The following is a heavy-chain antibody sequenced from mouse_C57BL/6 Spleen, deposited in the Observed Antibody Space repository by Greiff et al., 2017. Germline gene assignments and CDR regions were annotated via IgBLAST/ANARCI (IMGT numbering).Heavy chain of an antibody. D-gene: IGHD1-1*01. CDR1: GFTFSDYY. V-gene: IGHV5-16*01. Sequence: EVMLVESEGGLVQPGSSMKLSCTASGFTFSDYYMAWVRQVPEKGLEWVANINYDGSSTYYLDSLKSRFIISRDNAKNILCLQMSSLKSEDTATYYCARGGTTFDYWGQGTTRTVSS. J-gene: IGHJ2*01. CDR2: INYDGSST. CDR3: ARGGTTFDY.